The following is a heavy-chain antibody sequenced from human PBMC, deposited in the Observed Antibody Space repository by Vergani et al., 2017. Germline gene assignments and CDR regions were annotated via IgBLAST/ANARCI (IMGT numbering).Heavy chain of an antibody. V-gene: IGHV4-59*01. CDR1: GGSMSGYY. D-gene: IGHD3-10*01. J-gene: IGHJ5*02. CDR3: WRVADFYGLGSRLLDL. Sequence: QVRLQESGPGLVKPSETLSLTCSVSGGSMSGYYWSWIRQPPGKELEWIGYMYHSGSTNYYPSLETRVTISGDTSKNQFSLKLNSVTAADTAVYYCWRVADFYGLGSRLLDLWGQGILVTVSS. CDR2: MYHSGST.